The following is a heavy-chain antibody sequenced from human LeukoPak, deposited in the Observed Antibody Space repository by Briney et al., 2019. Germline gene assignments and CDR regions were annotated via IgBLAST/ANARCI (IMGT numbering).Heavy chain of an antibody. CDR1: GYTFTGYY. V-gene: IGHV1-2*02. CDR2: INPNSGGT. D-gene: IGHD4-17*01. Sequence: AASVKVSCKASGYTFTGYYMRWVRQAPGQGLEWMGWINPNSGGTNYAQKFQGRVTMTRDTSISTAYMELSRLRSDDTAVYYCARDHGDYVLYYFDYWGQGTLVTVSS. J-gene: IGHJ4*02. CDR3: ARDHGDYVLYYFDY.